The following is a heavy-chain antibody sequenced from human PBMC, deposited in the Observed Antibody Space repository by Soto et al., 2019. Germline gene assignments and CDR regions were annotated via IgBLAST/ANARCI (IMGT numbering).Heavy chain of an antibody. CDR3: AGGDPTNSLGITMIVVVMRPWPPFPY. CDR2: IIPIFGTA. CDR1: GGTFSSYA. Sequence: QVQLVQSGAEVKKPGSSVKVSCKASGGTFSSYAISWVRQAPGQGLEWMGGIIPIFGTANYAQKFQGRVTITADEATSTAYMERTGLRSEDTAVYYCAGGDPTNSLGITMIVVVMRPWPPFPYWGQGTLVTVSS. V-gene: IGHV1-69*01. J-gene: IGHJ4*02. D-gene: IGHD3-22*01.